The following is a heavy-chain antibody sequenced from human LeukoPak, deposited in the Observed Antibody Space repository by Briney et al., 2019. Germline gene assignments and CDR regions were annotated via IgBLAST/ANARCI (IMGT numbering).Heavy chain of an antibody. J-gene: IGHJ6*03. CDR2: ISGSGGST. Sequence: GGSLRLSCAASGFTLSSYGMSWVRQAPGKGLEWVSAISGSGGSTYYADSVKGRFTISRDNSKNTLYLQMNSLRAEDTAVYYCAKAEGTMVRGVISTFPYYYYMDVWGKGTTVTVSS. CDR1: GFTLSSYG. V-gene: IGHV3-23*01. CDR3: AKAEGTMVRGVISTFPYYYYMDV. D-gene: IGHD3-10*01.